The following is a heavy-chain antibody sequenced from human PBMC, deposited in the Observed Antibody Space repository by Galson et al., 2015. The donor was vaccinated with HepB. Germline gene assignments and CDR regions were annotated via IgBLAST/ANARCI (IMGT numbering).Heavy chain of an antibody. J-gene: IGHJ4*02. V-gene: IGHV3-30-3*01. CDR1: GFTFSSYA. Sequence: SLRLSCAASGFTFSSYAMHWVRQAPGKGLEWVAVISYDGSNKYYADSVKGRFTISRDNSKNTLYLQMNSLRAEDTAAYYCARGPGIAAAEGYWGQGTLVTVSS. CDR2: ISYDGSNK. CDR3: ARGPGIAAAEGY. D-gene: IGHD6-13*01.